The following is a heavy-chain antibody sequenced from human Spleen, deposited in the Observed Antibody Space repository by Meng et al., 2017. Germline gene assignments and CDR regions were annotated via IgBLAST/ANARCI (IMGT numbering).Heavy chain of an antibody. D-gene: IGHD4-17*01. CDR2: IYQSGST. V-gene: IGHV4-38-2*02. CDR3: ARGAATVKDFDY. Sequence: SETLSLTCTVSGYSISSGYYWAWIRQPPGKGLEWIGSIYQSGSTYYNPSLNSRVTISLDTSKNQFSLEVTSVTAADTAVYYCARGAATVKDFDYWGQGTLVTVSS. CDR1: GYSISSGYY. J-gene: IGHJ4*02.